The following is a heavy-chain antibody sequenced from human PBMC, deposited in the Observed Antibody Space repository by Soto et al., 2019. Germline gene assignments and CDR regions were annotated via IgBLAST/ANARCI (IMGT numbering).Heavy chain of an antibody. Sequence: QVQLVQSGAEVKKPGSSVKVSCKASGGTFSSYAISWVRQAPGQGLEWMGGIIPLSGTANYAQKFQARVTITADVSTRRAFMELGSVRAADTAVDYCAMALVPAGRAYFYSYGMDVWGQVTAVSVSS. CDR3: AMALVPAGRAYFYSYGMDV. CDR1: GGTFSSYA. CDR2: IIPLSGTA. V-gene: IGHV1-69*12. D-gene: IGHD2-2*01. J-gene: IGHJ6*02.